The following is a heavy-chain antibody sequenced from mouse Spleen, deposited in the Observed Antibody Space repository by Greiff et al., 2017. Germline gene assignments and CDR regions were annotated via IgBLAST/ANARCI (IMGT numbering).Heavy chain of an antibody. J-gene: IGHJ3*01. CDR1: GFTFSSYA. D-gene: IGHD2-1*01. CDR2: ISSGGSYT. CDR3: ARPDGTGFAY. V-gene: IGHV5-9-3*01. Sequence: EVKLVESGGGLVKPGGSLKLSCAASGFTFSSYAMSWVRQTPEKRLEWVATISSGGSYTYYPDSVKGRFTISRDNAKNTLYLQMSSLRSEDTAMYYCARPDGTGFAYWGQGTLVTVSA.